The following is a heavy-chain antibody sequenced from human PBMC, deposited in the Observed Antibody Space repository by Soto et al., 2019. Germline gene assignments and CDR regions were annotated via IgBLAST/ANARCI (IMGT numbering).Heavy chain of an antibody. D-gene: IGHD3-10*01. CDR3: ARGGQRPYGYYYGMDV. J-gene: IGHJ6*02. V-gene: IGHV3-48*03. CDR2: ISSSGSTI. Sequence: GSLRLSCAASGFTFSSYEVNWVRQAPGKGLEWVSYISSSGSTIYYADSVKGRFTISRDNAKNSLYLQMNSLRAEDTAVYYCARGGQRPYGYYYGMDVWGQGTTVTVSS. CDR1: GFTFSSYE.